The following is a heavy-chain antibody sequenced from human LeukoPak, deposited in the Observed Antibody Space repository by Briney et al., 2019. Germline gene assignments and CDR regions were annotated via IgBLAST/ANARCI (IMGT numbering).Heavy chain of an antibody. CDR3: AREGTWSYYYDY. CDR1: GFTFDDYA. D-gene: IGHD1-26*01. Sequence: PGGSLRLSCAASGFTFDDYAMHWVRQAPGKGLECVSLISWDGDSTYYSDSVKGRFTISRDNAKNSLYLQMNSLRAEDTAVYYCAREGTWSYYYDYWGQGTLVTVSS. V-gene: IGHV3-43D*03. CDR2: ISWDGDST. J-gene: IGHJ4*02.